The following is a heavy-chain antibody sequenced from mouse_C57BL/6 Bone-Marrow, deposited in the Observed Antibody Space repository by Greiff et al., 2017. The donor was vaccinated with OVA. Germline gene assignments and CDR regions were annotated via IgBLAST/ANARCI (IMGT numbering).Heavy chain of an antibody. Sequence: DVKLQESGPELVKPGASVKMSCKASGYTFTDYNMHWVKQSHGKSLEWIGYINPNNGGTSYNQKFKGKATLTVNKSSSTAYMELRSLTSEDSAVYYCARGGIYYGYDGFAYWGQGTLVTVSA. V-gene: IGHV1-22*01. D-gene: IGHD2-2*01. J-gene: IGHJ3*01. CDR3: ARGGIYYGYDGFAY. CDR1: GYTFTDYN. CDR2: INPNNGGT.